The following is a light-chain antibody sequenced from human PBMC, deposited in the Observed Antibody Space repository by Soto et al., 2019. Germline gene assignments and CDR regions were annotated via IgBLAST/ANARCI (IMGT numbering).Light chain of an antibody. Sequence: DIQMTQSPSTLSASVGDRVAITCRASQNIDIWLAWYQQKPGKAPKLLIYKASSLESGVPSRFSGSGSGTEFTLTISSLLPDDFATYYCQQYNDYSWTFGQGTMVEIK. CDR2: KAS. CDR1: QNIDIW. CDR3: QQYNDYSWT. V-gene: IGKV1-5*03. J-gene: IGKJ1*01.